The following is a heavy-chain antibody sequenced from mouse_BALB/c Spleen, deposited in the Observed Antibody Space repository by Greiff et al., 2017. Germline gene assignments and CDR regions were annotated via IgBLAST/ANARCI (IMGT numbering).Heavy chain of an antibody. V-gene: IGHV5-12-1*01. D-gene: IGHD4-1*01. Sequence: DVKLVESGGGLVKPGGSLKLSCAASGFAFSSYDMSWVRQTPEKRLEWVAYISSGGGSTYYPDTVKGRFTISRDNAKNTLYLQMSSLKSEDTAMYYCARHPTGTDFDYWGQGTTLTVSA. CDR1: GFAFSSYD. CDR2: ISSGGGST. J-gene: IGHJ2*01. CDR3: ARHPTGTDFDY.